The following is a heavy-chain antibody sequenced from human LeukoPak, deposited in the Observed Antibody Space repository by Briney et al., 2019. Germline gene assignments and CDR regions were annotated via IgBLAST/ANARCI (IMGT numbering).Heavy chain of an antibody. Sequence: SQTLSLTCTVSGGSISSGGYYWSWIRQPPGKGLEWIGYIYHSGSTYYNPSLKSRVTISVDRSKNQFSLKLSSVTAADTAVYYCARTVAGFGDFDYWGQGTLVTVSS. CDR1: GGSISSGGYY. CDR2: IYHSGST. V-gene: IGHV4-30-2*01. D-gene: IGHD6-19*01. CDR3: ARTVAGFGDFDY. J-gene: IGHJ4*02.